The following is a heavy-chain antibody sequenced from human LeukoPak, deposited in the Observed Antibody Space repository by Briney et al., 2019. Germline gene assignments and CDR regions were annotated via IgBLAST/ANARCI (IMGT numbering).Heavy chain of an antibody. D-gene: IGHD6-13*01. CDR2: ISTYNGNT. J-gene: IGHJ4*02. CDR3: ARYSVSYSSSWHYYFDY. CDR1: GYRLTSYG. V-gene: IGHV1-18*01. Sequence: ASVKVSCKASGYRLTSYGISWVRQAPGQGLEWMGWISTYNGNTNYAQKFQDRVTMTTDTSTSTAHMELRSLRSDDTAVYYCARYSVSYSSSWHYYFDYWGQGTLVTVSS.